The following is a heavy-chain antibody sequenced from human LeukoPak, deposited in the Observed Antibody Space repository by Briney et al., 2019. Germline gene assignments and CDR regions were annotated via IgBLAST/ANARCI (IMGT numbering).Heavy chain of an antibody. D-gene: IGHD1-26*01. Sequence: PGGSLRLSCAASELTFSNYWMHWVRQAPGKGLEWVSLIYTDGRTTFYADSVQGRFTISRDNARNTLYLQMNSLQAGDTAVYYCASLSGSRGSAFDVWGQGTMVTISS. CDR2: IYTDGRTT. V-gene: IGHV3-74*01. CDR3: ASLSGSRGSAFDV. CDR1: ELTFSNYW. J-gene: IGHJ3*01.